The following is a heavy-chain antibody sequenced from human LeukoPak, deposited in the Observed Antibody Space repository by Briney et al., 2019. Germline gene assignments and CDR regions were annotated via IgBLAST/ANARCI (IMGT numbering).Heavy chain of an antibody. Sequence: GASVKVSCKASGYSFTSHYMHWVRQAPGQGLEWLGLINPSGSSTLYAQKFQGRVTMTSDMSTTTDYMELSSLRSEDTAVYYCARDPMGGGFDLWGQGTLVTVSS. CDR1: GYSFTSHY. D-gene: IGHD3-10*01. CDR3: ARDPMGGGFDL. V-gene: IGHV1-46*01. CDR2: INPSGSST. J-gene: IGHJ5*02.